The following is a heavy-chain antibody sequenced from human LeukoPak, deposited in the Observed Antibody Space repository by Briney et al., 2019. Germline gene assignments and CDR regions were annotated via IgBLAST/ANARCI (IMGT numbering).Heavy chain of an antibody. V-gene: IGHV3-48*03. D-gene: IGHD6-19*01. J-gene: IGHJ6*03. CDR3: AKHGWSYDYYYYMDV. Sequence: GGSLRLSCAASGFTFSGYEMNWVRQAPGKGLEWVSYISSSGSTIYYADSVKGRFTISRDNSKNTLYLQMNSLRAEDTAVYYCAKHGWSYDYYYYMDVWGKGTTVTVSS. CDR1: GFTFSGYE. CDR2: ISSSGSTI.